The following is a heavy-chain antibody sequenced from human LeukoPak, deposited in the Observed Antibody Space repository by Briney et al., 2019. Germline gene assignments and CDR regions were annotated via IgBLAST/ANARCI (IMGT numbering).Heavy chain of an antibody. Sequence: SVXXSXKASXXTFTSYGISWVRQAPGQGLEWMGWISAYNGNTNYAQKLQGRVTMTTDTSTSTAYMELRSLRSDDTAVYYCARLTPPTRAFSGSTKFDPWGQGTLVTVSS. CDR3: ARLTPPTRAFSGSTKFDP. D-gene: IGHD3-10*01. J-gene: IGHJ5*02. CDR2: ISAYNGNT. CDR1: XXTFTSYG. V-gene: IGHV1-18*01.